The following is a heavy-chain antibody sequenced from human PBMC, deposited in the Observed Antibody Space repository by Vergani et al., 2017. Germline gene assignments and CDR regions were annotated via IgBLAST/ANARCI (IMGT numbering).Heavy chain of an antibody. CDR1: GGSFSGYY. Sequence: QVQLEESGPGLVKPSETLSLTCTVYGGSFSGYYWSWIRQPPGKGLEWIGEINHSGSTYYNPSLKSRVTISVDTSKNQFSLNLSSVTAADTAVYYCARIDSSSTLGYYYYMDVWGKGTTVTVSS. D-gene: IGHD6-6*01. CDR3: ARIDSSSTLGYYYYMDV. J-gene: IGHJ6*03. CDR2: INHSGST. V-gene: IGHV4-34*01.